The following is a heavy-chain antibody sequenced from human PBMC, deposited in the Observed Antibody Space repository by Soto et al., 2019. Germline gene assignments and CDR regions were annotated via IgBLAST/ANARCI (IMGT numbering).Heavy chain of an antibody. CDR3: ARGSGFDYDSSGYYYFDY. D-gene: IGHD3-22*01. Sequence: GGSLRLSCAASGFTFSSYSMSWVRQAPGKGLEWVSSISSSSSYIYYADSVKGRFTISRDNAKNSLYLQMNSLRAEDTAVYYCARGSGFDYDSSGYYYFDYWGQGTLVTVSS. J-gene: IGHJ4*02. CDR1: GFTFSSYS. CDR2: ISSSSSYI. V-gene: IGHV3-21*01.